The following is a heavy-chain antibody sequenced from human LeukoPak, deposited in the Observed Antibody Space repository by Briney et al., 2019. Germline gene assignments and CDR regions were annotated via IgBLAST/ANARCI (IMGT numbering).Heavy chain of an antibody. CDR2: INPNSGGT. J-gene: IGHJ4*02. V-gene: IGHV1-2*06. D-gene: IGHD5-18*01. CDR3: ARGGYSYGYPDY. CDR1: GYTFTGYY. Sequence: ASVKVSCKASGYTFTGYYMHWVRQAPGQGLEWMGRINPNSGGTNYAQKFQGRVTMTRDTYISTAYRELSRLRSDDTAVYYCARGGYSYGYPDYWGQGTLVTVSS.